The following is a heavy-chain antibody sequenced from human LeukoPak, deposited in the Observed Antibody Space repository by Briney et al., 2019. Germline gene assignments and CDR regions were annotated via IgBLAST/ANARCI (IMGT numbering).Heavy chain of an antibody. V-gene: IGHV4-30-2*02. CDR1: GGSIGSGGYS. Sequence: PSETLSLTCAVSGGSIGSGGYSWSWIRQPPGKGLEWIGYIYHSGSTYYNPSLKSRVTISVDTSKNQFSLKLSSVTAADTAVYYCARSAGEPWFDPWGQGTLVTVSS. CDR3: ARSAGEPWFDP. J-gene: IGHJ5*02. D-gene: IGHD3-10*01. CDR2: IYHSGST.